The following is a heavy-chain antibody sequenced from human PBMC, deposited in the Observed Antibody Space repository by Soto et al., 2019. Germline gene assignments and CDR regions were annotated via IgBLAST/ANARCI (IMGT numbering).Heavy chain of an antibody. CDR2: ISSSSRSI. Sequence: EVQLVESGGGLVQPGGSLRLSCVAFEFTFKNYGMNWFRQAPGKGLEWVSYISSSSRSIDYADSVKGRFTISRDNAKSSLYLQMNSLRDEDTAVYYCARGGSDRPGYRGQGTLVTVSS. V-gene: IGHV3-48*02. D-gene: IGHD6-25*01. CDR3: ARGGSDRPGY. J-gene: IGHJ4*02. CDR1: EFTFKNYG.